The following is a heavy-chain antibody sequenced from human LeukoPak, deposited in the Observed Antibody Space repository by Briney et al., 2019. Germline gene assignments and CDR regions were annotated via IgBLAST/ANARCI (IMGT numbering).Heavy chain of an antibody. D-gene: IGHD3-10*01. J-gene: IGHJ4*02. CDR3: SIGELPYFDY. CDR2: IYSGGST. V-gene: IGHV3-66*02. Sequence: PGGSLRLSCAASGFTFSSYSMNWVRQAPGKGLEWVSVIYSGGSTYYADSVKGRFTISRDNSKNTLYLQMNSLRAEDTAVYYCSIGELPYFDYWGQGTLVTVSS. CDR1: GFTFSSYS.